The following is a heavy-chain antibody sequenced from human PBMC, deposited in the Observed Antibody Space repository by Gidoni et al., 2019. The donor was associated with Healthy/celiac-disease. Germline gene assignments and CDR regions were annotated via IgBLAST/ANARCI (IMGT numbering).Heavy chain of an antibody. J-gene: IGHJ4*02. CDR3: AKDRTGNTSGYFDY. Sequence: EVQLLESGGGLVQPGGSLRLSCAAAGFTFSNYAMSWVRPAPGKGLSCVSAISGSGGSTYYADSVKGRFTISRDNSKNTLYLQMNSLRAEDTAVYYCAKDRTGNTSGYFDYWGQGTLVTVSS. V-gene: IGHV3-23*01. CDR2: ISGSGGST. CDR1: GFTFSNYA. D-gene: IGHD6-19*01.